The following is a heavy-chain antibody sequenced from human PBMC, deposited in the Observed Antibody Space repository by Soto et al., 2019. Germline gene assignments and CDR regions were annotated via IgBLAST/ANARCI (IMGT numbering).Heavy chain of an antibody. Sequence: EVQLLESGGGLVQPGGSLRLSCAASGFTFSNYAMNWVRQAPGKGLEWVSVISGSGDRAYYADSVKGRFTISRDDSKNTLYLQMHSLRAEDTAVYYCAKGYRGYPNGCDHWGQGTLVTVSS. J-gene: IGHJ4*02. CDR1: GFTFSNYA. CDR3: AKGYRGYPNGCDH. CDR2: ISGSGDRA. D-gene: IGHD2-8*01. V-gene: IGHV3-23*01.